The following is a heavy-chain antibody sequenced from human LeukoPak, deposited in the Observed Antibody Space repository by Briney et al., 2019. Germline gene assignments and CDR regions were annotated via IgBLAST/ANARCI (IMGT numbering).Heavy chain of an antibody. CDR3: VRDLAGPPQEAFDI. J-gene: IGHJ3*02. V-gene: IGHV3-7*01. CDR1: GFSFSSYW. Sequence: GGSLRLSCXASGFSFSSYWMSWVRQAPGKGLEWVANIKQDGSEKYYVDSVKGRFTISRDNAQNSLYLQMNSLRAEDTAVYYCVRDLAGPPQEAFDIWGQGTVVIVSS. CDR2: IKQDGSEK.